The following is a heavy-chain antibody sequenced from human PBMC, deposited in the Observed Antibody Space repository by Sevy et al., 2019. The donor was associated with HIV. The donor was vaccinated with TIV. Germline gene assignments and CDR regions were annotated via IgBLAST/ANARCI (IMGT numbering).Heavy chain of an antibody. V-gene: IGHV3-21*01. CDR3: ARDGGIAVAGTTAFDY. CDR2: ISSSSSYI. J-gene: IGHJ4*02. CDR1: GFTFSSYS. Sequence: GGSLRLSCAASGFTFSSYSMNWVRQAPGKGLEWVSSISSSSSYIYYADSVKGRFTISRDNAKNSLYLQMNSLRAEDTAVYYFARDGGIAVAGTTAFDYWGQGTLVTVSS. D-gene: IGHD6-19*01.